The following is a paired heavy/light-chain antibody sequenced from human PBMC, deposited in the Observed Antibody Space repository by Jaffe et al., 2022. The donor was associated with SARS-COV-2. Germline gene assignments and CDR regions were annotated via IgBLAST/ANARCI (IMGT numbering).Light chain of an antibody. J-gene: IGLJ2*01. Sequence: QSALTQPPSVSGSPGQSVTISCGGTSSDIGTYDRVSWYQQPPGTAPKLVLYEVSNRPSGVPDRFFGSKSGNTASLTISGLQAEDEADYYCATYSSSSTVLFGGGTKLTVL. CDR2: EVS. CDR3: ATYSSSSTVL. CDR1: SSDIGTYDR. V-gene: IGLV2-18*02.
Heavy chain of an antibody. CDR3: VRAGVSYGLDV. Sequence: EVQLVESGGGFVQPGGSLRLSCAASGFTFSRFWMHWVRQAPGKGLVWVSHIEPAGVTTYYGDSVKGRFTISRDNAKNTLYLQMNSLTTEDTAMYYCVRAGVSYGLDVWGQGTTVIVSS. CDR1: GFTFSRFW. CDR2: IEPAGVTT. V-gene: IGHV3-74*01. J-gene: IGHJ6*02.